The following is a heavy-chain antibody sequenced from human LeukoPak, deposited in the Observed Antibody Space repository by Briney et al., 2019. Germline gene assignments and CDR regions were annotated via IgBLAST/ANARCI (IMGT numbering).Heavy chain of an antibody. CDR1: GFSFSSYE. CDR3: ARDLPYSSNWYSHGF. D-gene: IGHD6-13*01. V-gene: IGHV3-48*03. CDR2: ISSSGNTI. J-gene: IGHJ4*02. Sequence: GRSLSPSRPPSGFSFSSYEMNWVRHAAGEGMGWVSYISSSGNTIYYADSVKRRFTISRDNAMNSLDLQMNNLRAEDTAIYYCARDLPYSSNWYSHGFWGRGTLVTVSS.